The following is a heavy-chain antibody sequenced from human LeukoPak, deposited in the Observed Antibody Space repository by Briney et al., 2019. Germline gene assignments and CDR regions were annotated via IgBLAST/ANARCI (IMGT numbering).Heavy chain of an antibody. J-gene: IGHJ5*02. CDR3: AKGAAAGKVDWFDP. CDR1: GFTFSNFA. V-gene: IGHV3-23*01. Sequence: GGSLRLSCAAAGFTFSNFAMVWVRPAPGTGLQWVSTLTGYGATFYADSVRGRFTIFRDTSMNTLFLQMNSLGAEDTAVYYCAKGAAAGKVDWFDPWGQGTLVIVSS. CDR2: LTGYGAT. D-gene: IGHD6-13*01.